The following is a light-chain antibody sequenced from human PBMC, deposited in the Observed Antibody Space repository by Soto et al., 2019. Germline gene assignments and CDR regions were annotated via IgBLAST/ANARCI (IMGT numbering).Light chain of an antibody. CDR2: DAS. CDR1: QGVSYW. CDR3: QHYKMYSPWT. Sequence: DIQMTQSPSSLSASVGDRVTITCRASQGVSYWLAWYQQKPGKAPKLLIYDASSLESGVPSRFSGSGSGTEFTLTISSLQPDDFATYYCQHYKMYSPWTFGQGTKVDIK. J-gene: IGKJ1*01. V-gene: IGKV1-5*01.